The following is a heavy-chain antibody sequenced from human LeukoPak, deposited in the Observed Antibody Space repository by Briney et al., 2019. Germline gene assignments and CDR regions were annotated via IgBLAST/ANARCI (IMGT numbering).Heavy chain of an antibody. J-gene: IGHJ4*02. Sequence: PGGFLRLSCAASGFTFRSSGMHWVRQAPGKGLEWVAFTQYDGSDKSYADSVKGRFTISRDDSKNTLYLQMNSLRAEDTAVYYCAKSGTFDYWGQGTLVTVSS. D-gene: IGHD6-25*01. CDR3: AKSGTFDY. CDR2: TQYDGSDK. CDR1: GFTFRSSG. V-gene: IGHV3-30*02.